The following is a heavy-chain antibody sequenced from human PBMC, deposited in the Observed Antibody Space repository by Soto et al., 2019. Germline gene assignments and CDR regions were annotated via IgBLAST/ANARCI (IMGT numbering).Heavy chain of an antibody. CDR1: GLSITSHY. CDR2: MHHSGST. CDR3: ARGFYDREGYSNPLDN. D-gene: IGHD3-22*01. V-gene: IGHV4-59*08. J-gene: IGHJ4*02. Sequence: PSESLSLTCTVSGLSITSHYWSWIRQSPGKGLEWIAYMHHSGSTNYNPSLKSRVTVSIDTSKSQVSLRLSSVTAADTAVYYCARGFYDREGYSNPLDNWGQGTLVTVSS.